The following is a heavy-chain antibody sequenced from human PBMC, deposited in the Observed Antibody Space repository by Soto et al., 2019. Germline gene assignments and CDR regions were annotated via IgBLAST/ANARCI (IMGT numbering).Heavy chain of an antibody. CDR2: ITPSGGST. J-gene: IGHJ5*02. D-gene: IGHD3-16*02. CDR3: ARGFPLWFDP. Sequence: GASVKVSCKASGYTFTSYYVYWVRQAPGQGLEWMGLITPSGGSTSYAQKFQGRVTITRDTSASTAYMELSSLRSEDTAVYYCARGFPLWFDPWGQGTLVTVSS. V-gene: IGHV1-46*01. CDR1: GYTFTSYY.